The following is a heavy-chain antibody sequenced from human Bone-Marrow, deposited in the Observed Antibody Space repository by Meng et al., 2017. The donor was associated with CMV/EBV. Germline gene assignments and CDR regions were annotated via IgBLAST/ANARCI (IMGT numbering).Heavy chain of an antibody. CDR1: GFAFRNYW. CDR3: ARSCSSTSCYSPFDI. Sequence: GESLKISCAASGFAFRNYWMHWVRQAPGKGLVWVSRINSDDSMISYVDSVKGRFTISRDNAKNTLYLQMNSLRAEDTAVYYCARSCSSTSCYSPFDIWGQGTMVTVSS. CDR2: INSDDSMI. D-gene: IGHD2-2*01. V-gene: IGHV3-74*01. J-gene: IGHJ3*02.